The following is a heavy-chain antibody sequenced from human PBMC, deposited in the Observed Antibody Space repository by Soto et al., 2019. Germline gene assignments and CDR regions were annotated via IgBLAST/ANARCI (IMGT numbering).Heavy chain of an antibody. J-gene: IGHJ6*04. D-gene: IGHD6-6*01. CDR2: IKQDGSEE. V-gene: IGHV3-7*01. Sequence: EVQLVESGGGLVQPGGSLRLSCAASGFTFSSYWMSWFRQAPGKGLEWVANIKQDGSEENYVDSVKGRFIISRDNAKNALYLQMNSLRVEDTAVYYCAREIAARLWGKGTTVTVSS. CDR1: GFTFSSYW. CDR3: AREIAARL.